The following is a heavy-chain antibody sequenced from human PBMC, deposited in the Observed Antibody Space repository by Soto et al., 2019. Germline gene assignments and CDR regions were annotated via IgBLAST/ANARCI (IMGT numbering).Heavy chain of an antibody. V-gene: IGHV1-18*04. Sequence: QDHLVQSGAEVKKPGASAKVSCKASGYTFKNYGINWVRQAPGRGLEWVAWISAYNGDTSYAQHFQGRVTVTTETVTNTAYMELRSLRPDDTAGYFCVLGGLETGYYRDMDYWGQGTLVSVSS. D-gene: IGHD3-9*01. CDR1: GYTFKNYG. CDR2: ISAYNGDT. CDR3: VLGGLETGYYRDMDY. J-gene: IGHJ4*02.